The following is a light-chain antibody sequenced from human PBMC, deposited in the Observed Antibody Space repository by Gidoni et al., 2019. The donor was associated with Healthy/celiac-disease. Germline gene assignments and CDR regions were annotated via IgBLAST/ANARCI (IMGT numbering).Light chain of an antibody. J-gene: IGLJ2*01. Sequence: NFMLTQPHSVSEPPGKTVTISCTRSSGSIASNYVQWYQQRPGSSPTTVIYEDNQRPSGVSDRFSGSIDSSSNSASLTISGLKTEDEADYYCQSYDSSNRGVFGGGTKLTVL. CDR3: QSYDSSNRGV. V-gene: IGLV6-57*01. CDR2: EDN. CDR1: SGSIASNY.